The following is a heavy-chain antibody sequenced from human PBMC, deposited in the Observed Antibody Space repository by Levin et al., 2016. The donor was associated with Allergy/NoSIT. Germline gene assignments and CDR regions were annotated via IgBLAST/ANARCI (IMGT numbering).Heavy chain of an antibody. CDR3: ARDHYSNYYYGMDV. D-gene: IGHD4-11*01. CDR1: GGSFSGYY. J-gene: IGHJ6*02. CDR2: INHSGST. Sequence: SQTLSLTCAVYGGSFSGYYWSWIRQPPGKGLEWIGEINHSGSTNYNPSLKSRVTISVDTSKNQFSLKLSSVTAADTAVYYCARDHYSNYYYGMDVWGQGTTVTVSS. V-gene: IGHV4-34*01.